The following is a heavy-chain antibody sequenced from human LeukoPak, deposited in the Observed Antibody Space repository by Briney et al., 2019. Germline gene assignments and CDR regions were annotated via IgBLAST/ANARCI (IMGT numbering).Heavy chain of an antibody. V-gene: IGHV1-2*02. CDR2: INPNSGGT. Sequence: ASVKVSCKASGYTFTSYAMNWVRQAPGQGLEWMGWINPNSGGTNYAQKFQGRVTMTRDTSISTAYMELSRLRSDDTAVYYCARVVITTTDAFDIWGQGTMVTVSS. CDR3: ARVVITTTDAFDI. CDR1: GYTFTSYA. D-gene: IGHD3-10*01. J-gene: IGHJ3*02.